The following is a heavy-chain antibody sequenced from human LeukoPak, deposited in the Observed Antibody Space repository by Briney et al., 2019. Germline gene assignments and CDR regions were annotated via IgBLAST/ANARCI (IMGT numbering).Heavy chain of an antibody. J-gene: IGHJ4*02. Sequence: SVKASCKASGGTFSSYAISWVRQAPGQGLEWMGGIIPIFGTANYAQKFQGRVTITADESTSTAYMELSSLRSEDTAVYYCARVPYYDFWSGYYQDYWGQGTLVTVSS. CDR2: IIPIFGTA. V-gene: IGHV1-69*01. D-gene: IGHD3-3*01. CDR3: ARVPYYDFWSGYYQDY. CDR1: GGTFSSYA.